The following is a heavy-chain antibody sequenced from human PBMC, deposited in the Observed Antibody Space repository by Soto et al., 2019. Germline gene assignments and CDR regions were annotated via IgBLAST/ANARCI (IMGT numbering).Heavy chain of an antibody. CDR3: ASPKIAFYNWFDP. J-gene: IGHJ5*02. Sequence: SETLSLTCTVSGGSISRYYWSWIRQPPGKGLEWIGYMYNSGSTIYNPSLKSRATISVDTSKNQFSLKLNSVTAADTAVYYCASPKIAFYNWFDPWGQGTLVTVS. V-gene: IGHV4-59*08. CDR1: GGSISRYY. D-gene: IGHD3-3*02. CDR2: MYNSGST.